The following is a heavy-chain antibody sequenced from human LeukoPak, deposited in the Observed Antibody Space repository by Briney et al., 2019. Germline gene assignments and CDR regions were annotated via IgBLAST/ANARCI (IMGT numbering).Heavy chain of an antibody. CDR3: AHERRGYSLTFDY. V-gene: IGHV3-48*01. CDR2: ISSSSSTI. D-gene: IGHD5-18*01. J-gene: IGHJ4*02. Sequence: VGSLRLSCAASGFTFSSYSMNWIRQAPGKGLEWVSYISSSSSTIYYADSVKGRFTISRDNAKNSLYLQMNSLRAEDTAVYYCAHERRGYSLTFDYWGQGTLVTVSS. CDR1: GFTFSSYS.